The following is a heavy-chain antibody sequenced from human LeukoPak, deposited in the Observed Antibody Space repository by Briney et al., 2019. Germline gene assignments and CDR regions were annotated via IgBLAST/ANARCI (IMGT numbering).Heavy chain of an antibody. Sequence: GGSLRLSCAASGLSIGDNSMHWVRQAPGKGLEWVSLISWDESTTYYADSVKGRFTVSRDNGKNSLYLQMNSLRTEDTALYYCARGSNRSWVVSRNWGMDVWGQGTTVTVSS. V-gene: IGHV3-43*01. CDR3: ARGSNRSWVVSRNWGMDV. J-gene: IGHJ6*02. D-gene: IGHD3-22*01. CDR1: GLSIGDNS. CDR2: ISWDESTT.